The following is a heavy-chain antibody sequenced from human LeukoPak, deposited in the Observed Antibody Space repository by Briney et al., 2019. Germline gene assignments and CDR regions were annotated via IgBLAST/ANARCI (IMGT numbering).Heavy chain of an antibody. CDR3: ARVRMAAGT. J-gene: IGHJ5*02. CDR2: IYYSGST. V-gene: IGHV4-39*07. Sequence: SETLSLTCTVSGGSISSSSYYWGWIRQPPGKGLEWIGSIYYSGSTYYNPSLKSRVTISVDTSKNQFSLKLSSVTAADTAVYYCARVRMAAGTWGQGTLVTVTS. D-gene: IGHD6-13*01. CDR1: GGSISSSSYY.